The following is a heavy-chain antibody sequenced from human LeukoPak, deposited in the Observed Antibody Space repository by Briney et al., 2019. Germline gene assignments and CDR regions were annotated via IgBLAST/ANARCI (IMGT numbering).Heavy chain of an antibody. CDR2: IISKTDGGAK. V-gene: IGHV3-15*01. Sequence: GGTLRLSCAASGFTFSNAWMTWVRQAPGKGLEWVGRIISKTDGGAKDYTAAVKGRFTISRDDSTNTLYLQKNSLKTEDTAVYYCTTLMEYYYDSSGYYRPSPRAGWGQGTLVTVSS. CDR3: TTLMEYYYDSSGYYRPSPRAG. CDR1: GFTFSNAW. J-gene: IGHJ1*01. D-gene: IGHD3-22*01.